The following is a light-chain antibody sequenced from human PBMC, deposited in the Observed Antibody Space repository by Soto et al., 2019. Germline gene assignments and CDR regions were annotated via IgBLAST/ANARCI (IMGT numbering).Light chain of an antibody. V-gene: IGKV3-15*01. CDR1: HSVSSN. J-gene: IGKJ2*01. CDR2: GAS. CDR3: QQYNNWPPYT. Sequence: EIVRTQSPATLSVSPGERATLSCRASHSVSSNLAWYQQKPGQAPRLLIYGASTRATGIPARFSGSGSGTEYTLTISSLQSEDCAVYYCQQYNNWPPYTFGQGTKVEIK.